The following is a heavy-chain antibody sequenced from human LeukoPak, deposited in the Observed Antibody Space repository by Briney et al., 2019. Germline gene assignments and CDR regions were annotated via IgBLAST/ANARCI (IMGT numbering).Heavy chain of an antibody. CDR1: GYTFTSYD. J-gene: IGHJ4*02. CDR2: MNPNNGNT. V-gene: IGHV1-8*01. D-gene: IGHD3-9*01. Sequence: ASVKVSCKASGYTFTSYDINWVRQATGQGLEWMGWMNPNNGNTGYAQKFQGRVTMTRNTSISTAYMELSSLRSEDTAVYYCARATGKDILTGRKLDYWGQGTLVSVSS. CDR3: ARATGKDILTGRKLDY.